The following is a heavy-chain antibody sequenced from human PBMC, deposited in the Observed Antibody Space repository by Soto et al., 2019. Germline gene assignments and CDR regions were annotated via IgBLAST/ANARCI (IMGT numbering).Heavy chain of an antibody. V-gene: IGHV4-59*01. CDR3: ARDRRYCSGGSCYNNWFDP. CDR1: GGSISSYY. D-gene: IGHD2-15*01. Sequence: QVQLQESGPGLVKPSETLSLTCTVSGGSISSYYWSWIRQPPGKGLEWIGYIYYSGSTNYNPSLKSRVTISVDTSKNQFSLKLSSVTAADTAAYYCARDRRYCSGGSCYNNWFDPWGQGTLVTVSS. CDR2: IYYSGST. J-gene: IGHJ5*02.